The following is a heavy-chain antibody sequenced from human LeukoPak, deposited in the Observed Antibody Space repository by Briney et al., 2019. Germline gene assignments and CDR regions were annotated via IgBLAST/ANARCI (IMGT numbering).Heavy chain of an antibody. Sequence: SETLSLTCAVSDDSFSSHYWTWIRQPPGKGLEGIGYISYIGTTNYNPSLKSRVTISVNTSKNQFSLRLSSVTAADTAVYYCARRFGSGFYHFDYWGQGTLVTVSS. D-gene: IGHD3-10*01. V-gene: IGHV4-59*08. CDR1: DDSFSSHY. CDR2: ISYIGTT. J-gene: IGHJ4*02. CDR3: ARRFGSGFYHFDY.